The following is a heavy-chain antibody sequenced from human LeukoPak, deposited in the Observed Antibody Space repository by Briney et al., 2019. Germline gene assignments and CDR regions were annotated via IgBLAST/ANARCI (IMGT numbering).Heavy chain of an antibody. D-gene: IGHD2-15*01. CDR3: ARGTSDIVVVVAATPGWFDP. CDR2: IYTSGST. Sequence: PSQTLSLTCTVSGGSISSGSYYWSWIRQPAGKGLEWIGRIYTSGSTNYNPSLKSRVTISVDTSKNQFSLKLSSVTAADTAVYYCARGTSDIVVVVAATPGWFDPWGQGTLVTVSS. V-gene: IGHV4-61*02. J-gene: IGHJ5*02. CDR1: GGSISSGSYY.